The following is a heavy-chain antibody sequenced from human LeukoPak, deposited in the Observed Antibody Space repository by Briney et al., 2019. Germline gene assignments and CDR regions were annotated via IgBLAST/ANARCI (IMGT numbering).Heavy chain of an antibody. CDR3: AKSGIAAAGQRGYFDY. V-gene: IGHV3-30*18. Sequence: GGSLRLSCAASGFTFSTYGIHWVRQAPGKGLEWVAVISNDGSNKYYADSVKGRFTISGDNSKNTVYLQMNSLRGEDTAVYYCAKSGIAAAGQRGYFDYWGQGTQVTVSS. D-gene: IGHD6-13*01. CDR1: GFTFSTYG. J-gene: IGHJ4*02. CDR2: ISNDGSNK.